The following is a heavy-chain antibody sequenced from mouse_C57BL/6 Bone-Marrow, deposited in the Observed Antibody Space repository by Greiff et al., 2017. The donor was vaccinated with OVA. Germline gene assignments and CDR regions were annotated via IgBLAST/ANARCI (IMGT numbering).Heavy chain of an antibody. CDR2: IYPGDGDT. Sequence: QVQLKESGAELVKPGASVKISCKASGYAFSSYWMNWVKQRPGKGLEWIGQIYPGDGDTNYNGKFKGKATLTADKSSSTAYMQLSSLASEDSAVYFCAREEVLRSSDYWGQGTSLTVSS. D-gene: IGHD1-1*01. CDR1: GYAFSSYW. J-gene: IGHJ2*02. V-gene: IGHV1-80*01. CDR3: AREEVLRSSDY.